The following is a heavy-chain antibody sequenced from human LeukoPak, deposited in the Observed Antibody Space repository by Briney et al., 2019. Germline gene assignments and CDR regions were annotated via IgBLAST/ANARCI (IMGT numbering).Heavy chain of an antibody. CDR2: ISYDGNNI. CDR1: GFTFSSFA. J-gene: IGHJ4*02. Sequence: GGSLRLSCAASGFTFSSFAMHWVRQAPGKGLEWVADISYDGNNIFYVDSVKGRFTISRDNSKNTLYLQMNSLGAEDTALYFCARDAPFSRAGFDYRGQGTLVTVSS. CDR3: ARDAPFSRAGFDY. V-gene: IGHV3-30-3*01.